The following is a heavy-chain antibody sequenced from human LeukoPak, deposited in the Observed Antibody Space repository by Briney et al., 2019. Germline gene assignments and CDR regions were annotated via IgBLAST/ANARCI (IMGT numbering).Heavy chain of an antibody. CDR3: ARDSGGSPFDI. Sequence: GGSLSSSCAASGFTSGTAWMSGVARAQVKGRKGVAVIWSDGSTKDYADSVKGRFTISRDTSKNTLYLEMNSLRDEDTAVYYCARDSGGSPFDIWGQGTMVTVSS. D-gene: IGHD1-26*01. V-gene: IGHV3-33*08. CDR2: IWSDGSTK. CDR1: GFTSGTAW. J-gene: IGHJ3*02.